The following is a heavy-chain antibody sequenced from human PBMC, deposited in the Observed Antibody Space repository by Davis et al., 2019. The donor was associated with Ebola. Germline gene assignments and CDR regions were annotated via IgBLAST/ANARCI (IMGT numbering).Heavy chain of an antibody. CDR2: IKQDGGEK. CDR1: GFIFSNYW. D-gene: IGHD4-23*01. Sequence: PGGSLRLSCAASGFIFSNYWMSWVRQAPGKGPEWVAIIKQDGGEKYYVDSAKGRFTISRDNAKNSLFLQMNSLRAEDTALYYCASGDGRGNSYDMDVWGQGTTVTVSS. J-gene: IGHJ6*02. CDR3: ASGDGRGNSYDMDV. V-gene: IGHV3-7*03.